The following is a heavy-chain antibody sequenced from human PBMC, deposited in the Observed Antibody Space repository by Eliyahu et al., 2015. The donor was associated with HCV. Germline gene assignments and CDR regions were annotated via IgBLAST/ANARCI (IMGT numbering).Heavy chain of an antibody. Sequence: QVQLLESGPGLVKPSGTLSLTCAVSGVSINSRNWWGWVRQPPGEGLEWIGEIHHDGSTNYNPSLKSRVTISVDTSKNQFSLKVSSVTAADTAVYSCVRMPYGYYSMDAWGQGTTVTVSS. CDR3: VRMPYGYYSMDA. D-gene: IGHD6-13*01. J-gene: IGHJ6*02. CDR2: IHHDGST. CDR1: GVSINSRNW. V-gene: IGHV4-4*02.